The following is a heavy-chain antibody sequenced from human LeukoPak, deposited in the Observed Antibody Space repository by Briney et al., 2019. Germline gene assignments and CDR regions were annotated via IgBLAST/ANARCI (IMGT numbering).Heavy chain of an antibody. D-gene: IGHD6-19*01. Sequence: MPSETLSLTCAVYGVSFSGCYWSWIRQPPGKGLEWIGEINHSGSTNYNPSLKSRVTISVDTSKNQFSLKLSSVTAADTAVYYCARDLSSGSTGGAFDIWGQGTMVTVSS. CDR2: INHSGST. V-gene: IGHV4-34*01. CDR3: ARDLSSGSTGGAFDI. CDR1: GVSFSGCY. J-gene: IGHJ3*02.